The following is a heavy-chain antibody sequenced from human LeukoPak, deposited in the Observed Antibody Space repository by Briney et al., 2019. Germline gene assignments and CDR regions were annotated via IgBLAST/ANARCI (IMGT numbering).Heavy chain of an antibody. V-gene: IGHV3-33*01. CDR2: IWYDGSNK. CDR1: GFTFSNYY. CDR3: ATGESTTWSRFDY. J-gene: IGHJ4*02. Sequence: GGSLRLSCEASGFTFSNYYMHWVRQAAGKGLEWVAVIWYDGSNKYYADSVKGRFTISRDNSKNTLDLQMNSLRAEDTAVYYCATGESTTWSRFDYWGQGTLVTVSS. D-gene: IGHD6-13*01.